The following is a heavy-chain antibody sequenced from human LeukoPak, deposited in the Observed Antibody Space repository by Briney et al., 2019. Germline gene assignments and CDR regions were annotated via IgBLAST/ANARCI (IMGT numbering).Heavy chain of an antibody. CDR2: IIPIFDAT. Sequence: GSSVKVSCKASGGTFSSYIFTWVRQAPGQGLEWMGGIIPIFDATYYAQNFQGRVTITADQSTSTVYMEVTSLRSEDTAVYFCARDLGLPMTLHLATTGTHLLGYWGQGTLVTVSS. CDR1: GGTFSSYI. D-gene: IGHD1-1*01. CDR3: ARDLGLPMTLHLATTGTHLLGY. J-gene: IGHJ4*02. V-gene: IGHV1-69*01.